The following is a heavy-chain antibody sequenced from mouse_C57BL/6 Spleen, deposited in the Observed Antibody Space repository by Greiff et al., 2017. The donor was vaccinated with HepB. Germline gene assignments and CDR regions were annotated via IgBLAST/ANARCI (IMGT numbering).Heavy chain of an antibody. CDR2: ISYDGSN. V-gene: IGHV3-6*01. J-gene: IGHJ4*01. CDR3: ARDLGPSYYAMDY. D-gene: IGHD3-1*01. CDR1: GYSITSGYY. Sequence: EVKLQESGPGLVKPSQSLSLTCSVTGYSITSGYYWNWIRQFPGNKLEWMGYISYDGSNNYNPSLKNRISITRDTSKNQFFLKLNSVTTEDTATYYCARDLGPSYYAMDYWGQGTSVTVSS.